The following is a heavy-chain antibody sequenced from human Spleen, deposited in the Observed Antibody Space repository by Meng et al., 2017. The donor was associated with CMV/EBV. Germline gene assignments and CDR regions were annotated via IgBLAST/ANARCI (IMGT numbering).Heavy chain of an antibody. J-gene: IGHJ4*02. V-gene: IGHV6-1*01. CDR3: ARNNPLCGGDCYGD. CDR2: PYYRSKWYN. CDR1: DSCSSNSAA. Sequence: DSCSSNSAAWNWIGQSPSRGLEWLGRPYYRSKWYNDYAVSVKSRITINPDTSKNQFSLQLNSVTPEDTAMYYCARNNPLCGGDCYGDWGQGTLVTVSS. D-gene: IGHD2-21*01.